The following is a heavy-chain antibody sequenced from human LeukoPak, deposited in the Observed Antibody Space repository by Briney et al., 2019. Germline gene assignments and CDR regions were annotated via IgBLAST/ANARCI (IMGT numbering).Heavy chain of an antibody. CDR3: VRDPDGYNYFDY. Sequence: SETLSLTCTVSGGSISTYSCSWIRQPPGHGLEWIGYVYYSGSTNYNPSLKSRVTISVDTSKNQFSLKLSSVTAADTAVYYCVRDPDGYNYFDYWGQGTLVTVSS. V-gene: IGHV4-59*01. CDR2: VYYSGST. D-gene: IGHD5-24*01. CDR1: GGSISTYS. J-gene: IGHJ4*02.